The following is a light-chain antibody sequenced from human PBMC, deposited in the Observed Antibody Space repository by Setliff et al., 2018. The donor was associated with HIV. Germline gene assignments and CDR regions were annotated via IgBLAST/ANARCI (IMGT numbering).Light chain of an antibody. Sequence: QSVLTQPASVSGSPGQSITISCTESNSDVGGYNYVSWYQQHPGKAPKLMIYEVSNRPSGVSNRFSGSKSGNTASLTISGLQAEDEADYYCSSYTNTNTGVFGTGTKVTVL. V-gene: IGLV2-14*01. CDR3: SSYTNTNTGV. CDR2: EVS. J-gene: IGLJ1*01. CDR1: NSDVGGYNY.